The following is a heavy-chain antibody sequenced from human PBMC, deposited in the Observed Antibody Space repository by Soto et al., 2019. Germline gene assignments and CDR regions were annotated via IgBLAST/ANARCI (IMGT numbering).Heavy chain of an antibody. CDR2: IYSGGST. Sequence: GGSLRLSCASSGFTVSSNYMSWVRQAPGKGLEWVSVIYSGGSTYYADSVKGRFTISRDNSKNTLYLQMNSLRAEDTAVYYCARESIAAAGFGYWGKETLVTVSS. D-gene: IGHD6-13*01. CDR3: ARESIAAAGFGY. V-gene: IGHV3-53*01. CDR1: GFTVSSNY. J-gene: IGHJ4*02.